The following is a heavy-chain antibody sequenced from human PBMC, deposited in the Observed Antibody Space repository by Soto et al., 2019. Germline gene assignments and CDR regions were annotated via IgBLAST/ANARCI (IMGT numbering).Heavy chain of an antibody. CDR2: IKHDTSEA. Sequence: DVQLVESGGGWVQPGRSLRLSCAASGFKFSDYWMSWVRQAPGKGLEWVGNIKHDTSEAHYADSVKGRVTITRDNIKNFLFLQMRDLRADDTASYYCARDGLLFSGPYRPARFDYWGLGALVTVSS. V-gene: IGHV3-7*03. D-gene: IGHD3-16*02. CDR3: ARDGLLFSGPYRPARFDY. J-gene: IGHJ4*02. CDR1: GFKFSDYW.